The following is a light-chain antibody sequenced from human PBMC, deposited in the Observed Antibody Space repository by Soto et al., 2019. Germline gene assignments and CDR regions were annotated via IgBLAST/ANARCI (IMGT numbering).Light chain of an antibody. CDR3: QQVSGYPFT. Sequence: AIQLTQSPASRSAAVVPRVTITCPASHGIRSAIAWYQQNRGKAHTLLIYDASTLESGVPSRFSGSGSGTDFTLTISSLQPEDVASYYCQQVSGYPFTFGPGTKVDIK. V-gene: IGKV1-13*02. J-gene: IGKJ3*01. CDR2: DAS. CDR1: HGIRSA.